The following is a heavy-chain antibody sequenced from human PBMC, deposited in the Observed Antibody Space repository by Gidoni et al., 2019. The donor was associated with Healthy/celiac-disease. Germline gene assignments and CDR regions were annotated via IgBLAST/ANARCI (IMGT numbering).Heavy chain of an antibody. CDR3: AKVRKGIVEATTYLDY. J-gene: IGHJ4*02. CDR1: GFSFSRYG. V-gene: IGHV3-30*18. Sequence: QVQLVESGGGVVQPGWCLRPACASSGFSFSRYGMHWVGQAPGKGLEWVAVISYDGSNKNYADSVKGRFTISRDNSKNTLYLQMNSLRAEDTAVYYCAKVRKGIVEATTYLDYWGQGTRVTVSS. D-gene: IGHD1-26*01. CDR2: ISYDGSNK.